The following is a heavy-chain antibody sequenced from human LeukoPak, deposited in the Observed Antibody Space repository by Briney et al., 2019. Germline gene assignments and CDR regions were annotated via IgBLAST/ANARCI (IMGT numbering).Heavy chain of an antibody. CDR1: GGSVSSGSYY. CDR3: ARDRLYRGYSYGFDY. CDR2: IYYSGST. J-gene: IGHJ4*02. V-gene: IGHV4-61*01. D-gene: IGHD5-18*01. Sequence: SETLSLTCTVSGGSVSSGSYYWSWIRQPPGKGLEWIGYIYYSGSTNYNPSLMSRVTISVDTSKNQFSLKLSSVTAADTAVYYCARDRLYRGYSYGFDYWGQGTLVTVSS.